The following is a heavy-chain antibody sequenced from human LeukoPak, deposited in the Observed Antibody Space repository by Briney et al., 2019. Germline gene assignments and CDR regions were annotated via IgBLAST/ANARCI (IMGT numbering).Heavy chain of an antibody. V-gene: IGHV3-73*01. D-gene: IGHD4-17*01. Sequence: HTGGSLRLSCAASGFTFSGSAMHWVRQASGKGLEWVGRIRNKANSYATAYAASVKGRFTISRDDSKNTAYLQMNSPKTEDTAVYYCTTFDYGDYGGYWGQGTLVTVSS. J-gene: IGHJ4*02. CDR1: GFTFSGSA. CDR3: TTFDYGDYGGY. CDR2: IRNKANSYAT.